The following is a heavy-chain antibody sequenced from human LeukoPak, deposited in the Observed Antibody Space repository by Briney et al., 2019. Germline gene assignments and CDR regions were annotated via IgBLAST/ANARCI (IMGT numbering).Heavy chain of an antibody. Sequence: AGGSLRLSCAASGFTFSSYSMNWVRQAPGKGLEWVSYISSSSSTIYYADSVKGRFTISRDNAKNSMYLQMNSLRAEDTAVYYCARGDGYNLYYFDYWGQGTLVTVSS. V-gene: IGHV3-48*01. D-gene: IGHD5-24*01. CDR2: ISSSSSTI. CDR3: ARGDGYNLYYFDY. CDR1: GFTFSSYS. J-gene: IGHJ4*02.